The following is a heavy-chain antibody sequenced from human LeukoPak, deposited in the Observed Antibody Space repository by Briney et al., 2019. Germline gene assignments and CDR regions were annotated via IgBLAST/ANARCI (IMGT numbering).Heavy chain of an antibody. V-gene: IGHV3-48*01. D-gene: IGHD3-22*01. CDR1: GFIFTNYF. CDR3: ARGSTYYDSSGQVPFDY. CDR2: ISSSSSTI. Sequence: GGSLRLSCAASGFIFTNYFMNWVRQAPGKGLEWVSYISSSSSTIYYADSVKGRFTISRDNAKNSLYLQMNSLRAEDTAVYYCARGSTYYDSSGQVPFDYWGQGTLVTVSS. J-gene: IGHJ4*02.